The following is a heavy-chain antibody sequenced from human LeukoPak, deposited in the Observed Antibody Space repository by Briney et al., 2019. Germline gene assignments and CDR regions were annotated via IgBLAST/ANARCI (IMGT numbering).Heavy chain of an antibody. Sequence: SETLSLTCTVSGGSISSSSYYWGWIRHPPGKGLEWIASIYYSGSTYYNPSLKSRVTISVDTSKNQFSLKLTSVAAADTAVYYCARHLYSSSFVYCFDFWGQGTLVTVSS. D-gene: IGHD6-13*01. CDR3: ARHLYSSSFVYCFDF. CDR1: GGSISSSSYY. J-gene: IGHJ4*02. V-gene: IGHV4-39*01. CDR2: IYYSGST.